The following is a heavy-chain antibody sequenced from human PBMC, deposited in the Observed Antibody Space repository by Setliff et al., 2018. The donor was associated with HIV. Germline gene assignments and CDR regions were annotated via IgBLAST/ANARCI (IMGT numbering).Heavy chain of an antibody. Sequence: LRLSCDASGFTFSSYAMSWVRQAPGKGLEWISAFRSSGDIKYYADSVRGRFTISSDNSKHTLFLQMNSLRVEDTAVYYCAKGPWDEPHAFNIWGQGTMVTVSS. CDR3: AKGPWDEPHAFNI. J-gene: IGHJ3*02. D-gene: IGHD1-26*01. CDR2: FRSSGDIK. V-gene: IGHV3-23*01. CDR1: GFTFSSYA.